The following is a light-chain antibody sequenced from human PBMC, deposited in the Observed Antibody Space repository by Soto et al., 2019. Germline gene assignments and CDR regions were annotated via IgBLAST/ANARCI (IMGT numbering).Light chain of an antibody. V-gene: IGKV3D-11*02. Sequence: EIVLTQSPATLSLSPGERGTLSCRASQSVSSANFAWYQQKPGQAPRLLIYGASSRATGIPARFSGSGSGTDFTLTISSLEPEDFAIYYCQQRKNWQVTFGQGTRLEI. CDR3: QQRKNWQVT. CDR2: GAS. CDR1: QSVSSAN. J-gene: IGKJ5*01.